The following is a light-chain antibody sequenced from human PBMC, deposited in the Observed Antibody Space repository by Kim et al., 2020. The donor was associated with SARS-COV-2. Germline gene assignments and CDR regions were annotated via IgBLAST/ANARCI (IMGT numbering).Light chain of an antibody. CDR3: KSRDSRGKVV. V-gene: IGLV3-19*01. J-gene: IGLJ2*01. CDR2: AKN. Sequence: SSELTQDPAVSVALGQTVRITCQGDSLRSYYATWYQQKSGQAPVLVFYAKNNPPSGIPDRFSGSSSGSTASLTITGAQAADEADYYCKSRDSRGKVVFGGGTKVTVL. CDR1: SLRSYY.